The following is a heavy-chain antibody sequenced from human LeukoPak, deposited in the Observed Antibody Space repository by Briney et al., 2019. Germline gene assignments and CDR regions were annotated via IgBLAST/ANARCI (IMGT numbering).Heavy chain of an antibody. Sequence: ASVKVSCKASGYTFGNYDINWVRQATGQGLEWMGWMNPNSDNTGYAQKFQGRVTMTGDTSISTAYMELSSLRSEDTAVYYCTRELRYFDPHGECSMDVWGQGTTVTVSS. J-gene: IGHJ6*02. CDR1: GYTFGNYD. D-gene: IGHD3-9*01. CDR3: TRELRYFDPHGECSMDV. CDR2: MNPNSDNT. V-gene: IGHV1-8*01.